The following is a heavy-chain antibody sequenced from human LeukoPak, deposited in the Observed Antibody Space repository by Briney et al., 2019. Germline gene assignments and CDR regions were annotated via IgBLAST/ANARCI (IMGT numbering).Heavy chain of an antibody. D-gene: IGHD6-13*01. J-gene: IGHJ6*03. V-gene: IGHV3-20*04. CDR1: GFTFGDYG. Sequence: GGSLRLSCAASGFTFGDYGMSWVRQAPGKGLEWVSGINWNGGSTGYADSVKGRFTISRDNAKNSLYLQMNSLRAEDTALYYCARLAAGGDYYYYYMDVWGKGTTVTVSS. CDR3: ARLAAGGDYYYYYMDV. CDR2: INWNGGST.